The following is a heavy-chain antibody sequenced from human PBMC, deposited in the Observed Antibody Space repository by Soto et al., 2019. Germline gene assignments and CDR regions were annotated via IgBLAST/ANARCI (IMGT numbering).Heavy chain of an antibody. CDR1: GFTVTNKY. Sequence: EVQLVESGGNLIQSGGSLRLSCAASGFTVTNKYMTWVRQAPGKGLEWVSLIYSGGATSYADSVKGRFTISRDNSKDILYLQVNSLRAEDTAVYYCARVDYGDYGWYFDLWGRGTLVTVSS. CDR2: IYSGGAT. D-gene: IGHD4-17*01. J-gene: IGHJ2*01. V-gene: IGHV3-53*01. CDR3: ARVDYGDYGWYFDL.